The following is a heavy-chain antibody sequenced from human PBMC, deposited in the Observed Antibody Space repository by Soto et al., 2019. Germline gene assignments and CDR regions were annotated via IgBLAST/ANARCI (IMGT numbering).Heavy chain of an antibody. J-gene: IGHJ5*02. V-gene: IGHV2-5*02. CDR1: GFSLSTTGVG. Sequence: QITLKESGPTLVRPTQPLTLTCTFSGFSLSTTGVGVGWIRQPPGKALEWLPLIYWDDDKRYSPSLKSRLTITKDTPKNEVILTRTNLDPVDTARYYCAHRLPHYGLGRERGQWFDPWGQGTLVTVSS. D-gene: IGHD3-10*01. CDR3: AHRLPHYGLGRERGQWFDP. CDR2: IYWDDDK.